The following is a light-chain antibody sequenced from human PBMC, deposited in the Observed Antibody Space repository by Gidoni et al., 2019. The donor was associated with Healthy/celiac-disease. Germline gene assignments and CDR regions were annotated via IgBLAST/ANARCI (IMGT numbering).Light chain of an antibody. V-gene: IGLV1-44*01. CDR2: SNN. J-gene: IGLJ3*02. Sequence: QSVLTQPPSASGTPGQRVTISCSGSSSNIGSNTVNWYKQLPGTAHTLLIYSNNQRPSGVPDRFSGSKSGTSASLAISGLQSEDEADYYCAAWDDSLNGWVFGGGTKLTVL. CDR1: SSNIGSNT. CDR3: AAWDDSLNGWV.